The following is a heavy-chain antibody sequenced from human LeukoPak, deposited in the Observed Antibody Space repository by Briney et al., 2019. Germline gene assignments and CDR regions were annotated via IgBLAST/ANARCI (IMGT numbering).Heavy chain of an antibody. Sequence: GGSLRVSCAASGFTFSNSWMSWVRQAPGKGLEWVANIKQDGSEKYYVDSVKGRFTISRDNAKNSLYLQMNSLRAEDTAVYHCARWGGRDYWGQGTLVTVSS. J-gene: IGHJ4*02. CDR1: GFTFSNSW. CDR3: ARWGGRDY. V-gene: IGHV3-7*01. D-gene: IGHD2-15*01. CDR2: IKQDGSEK.